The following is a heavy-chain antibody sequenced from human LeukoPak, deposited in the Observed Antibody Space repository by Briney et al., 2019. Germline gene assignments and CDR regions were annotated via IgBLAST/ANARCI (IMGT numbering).Heavy chain of an antibody. D-gene: IGHD6-13*01. Sequence: AGGSLRLSCAASGFTFSTYSMNWVRQAPGKGLEWVSYIRSSSSAIYYSDSVKGRFTISRDNAKNSLYLQMNSLRAEDTAVYYCARDPSSWYYYYMDVWGKGTTVTVSS. CDR1: GFTFSTYS. CDR2: IRSSSSAI. CDR3: ARDPSSWYYYYMDV. J-gene: IGHJ6*03. V-gene: IGHV3-48*01.